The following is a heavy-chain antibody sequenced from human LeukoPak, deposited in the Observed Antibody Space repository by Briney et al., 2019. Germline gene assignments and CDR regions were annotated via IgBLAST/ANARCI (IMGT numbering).Heavy chain of an antibody. J-gene: IGHJ6*03. CDR3: AKGGNYNTYYYYMDV. D-gene: IGHD5-24*01. V-gene: IGHV3-30*02. Sequence: GGSLRLSCAASGFTFSSYGMHWVRQAPGEGLEWVAFIRYDGSNKYCADSVKGRFTISRDNSKNTLYLQMNSLRAEDTAVYYCAKGGNYNTYYYYMDVWGKGTTVTVSS. CDR2: IRYDGSNK. CDR1: GFTFSSYG.